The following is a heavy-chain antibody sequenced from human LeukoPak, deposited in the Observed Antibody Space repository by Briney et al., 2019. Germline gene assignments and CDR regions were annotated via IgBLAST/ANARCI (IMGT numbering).Heavy chain of an antibody. Sequence: ASVKVSCKASGYTFTSYGISWVRQAPGQGLEWMGWINPNSGGTNYAQKFQGRVTMTRDTSISTAYMELSRLRSDDTAVYYCARDPGTAMVEYYFDYWGQGTLVTVSS. V-gene: IGHV1-2*02. J-gene: IGHJ4*02. CDR1: GYTFTSYG. CDR2: INPNSGGT. CDR3: ARDPGTAMVEYYFDY. D-gene: IGHD5-18*01.